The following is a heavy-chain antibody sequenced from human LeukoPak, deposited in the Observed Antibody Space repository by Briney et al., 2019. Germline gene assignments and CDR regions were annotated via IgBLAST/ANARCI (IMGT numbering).Heavy chain of an antibody. CDR1: GYGFTSYW. V-gene: IGHV5-10-1*01. CDR2: IDPSDSYT. CDR3: ARSNYYYDSSGYDFDY. Sequence: GESLKISCKGSGYGFTSYWISWVRQMPGKGLEWMGRIDPSDSYTNYSPSFQGHVTISADKSISTAYLQWSSLKASDTAMYYCARSNYYYDSSGYDFDYWGQGTLVTVSS. J-gene: IGHJ4*02. D-gene: IGHD3-22*01.